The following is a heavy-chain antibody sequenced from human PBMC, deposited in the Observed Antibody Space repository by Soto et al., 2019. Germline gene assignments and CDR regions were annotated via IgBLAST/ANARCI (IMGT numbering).Heavy chain of an antibody. V-gene: IGHV4-59*01. CDR2: IYYSGST. D-gene: IGHD2-2*01. Sequence: SETLSLTCTVSGGSISSYYWSWIRQPPGKGLEWIGYIYYSGSTNYNPSLKSRVTISVDTSKNQFSLKLSSVTAADTAVYYCARAMVGIVVVPAAPDAFDIWGQGTMVTVSS. CDR1: GGSISSYY. J-gene: IGHJ3*02. CDR3: ARAMVGIVVVPAAPDAFDI.